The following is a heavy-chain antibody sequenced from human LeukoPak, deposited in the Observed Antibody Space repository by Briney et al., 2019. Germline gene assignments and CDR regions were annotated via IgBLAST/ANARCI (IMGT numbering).Heavy chain of an antibody. CDR3: ARDRGARDAFDI. J-gene: IGHJ3*02. V-gene: IGHV4-39*01. Sequence: SETLSLTCTVSGGSISSTRNYWAWIRQPPGKGLECIQCIYYSGGTYSNPSLKSRVTISVDTRNNQFSLSLSSVTVADTAVYYCARDRGARDAFDIWGQGTMVAVSS. CDR1: GGSISSTRNY. D-gene: IGHD3-10*01. CDR2: IYYSGGT.